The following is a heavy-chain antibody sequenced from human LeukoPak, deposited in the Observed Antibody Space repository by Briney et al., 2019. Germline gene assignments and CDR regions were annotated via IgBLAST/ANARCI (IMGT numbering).Heavy chain of an antibody. CDR1: GDTFSTYA. Sequence: ASVKVSCKASGDTFSTYAIRWVRQAPGQGLEWMGGIIPMFGTPNYAQKFQGRVTITANKSTSTAYMELRSLRSEDTAVYYCAREVSSFGDYWGQGTLVTVSS. CDR2: IIPMFGTP. J-gene: IGHJ4*02. CDR3: AREVSSFGDY. V-gene: IGHV1-69*06. D-gene: IGHD6-13*01.